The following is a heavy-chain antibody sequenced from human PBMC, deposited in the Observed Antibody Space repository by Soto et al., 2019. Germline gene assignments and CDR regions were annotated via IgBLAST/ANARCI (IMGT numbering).Heavy chain of an antibody. J-gene: IGHJ4*02. CDR1: GGTFSSYA. D-gene: IGHD3-16*01. CDR3: ARGQTGGGWGYYFDY. Sequence: QVQLVQSGAEVKKPGSSVKVSCKASGGTFSSYAIDWVRQAPGQGLEWMGGIIPIFGTADYAQKFQGRVTXXADESTSTAYMELSSLSSEDTAVYYCARGQTGGGWGYYFDYWGQGTLVTVSS. V-gene: IGHV1-69*12. CDR2: IIPIFGTA.